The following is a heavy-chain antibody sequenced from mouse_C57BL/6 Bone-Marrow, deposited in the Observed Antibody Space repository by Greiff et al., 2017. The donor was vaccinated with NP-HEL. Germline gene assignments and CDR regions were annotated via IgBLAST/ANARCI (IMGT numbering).Heavy chain of an antibody. D-gene: IGHD2-14*01. CDR3: AKHYRNYWYFDV. Sequence: QVHVKQSGAELVRPGTSVKVSCKASGYAFTNSLIEWVKQRPGQGLEWIGVINPGSGGTNYNEKFKGKATLTADKSSSTAYMQLSSLTSEDSAVYFCAKHYRNYWYFDVWGTGTTVTVSS. V-gene: IGHV1-54*01. CDR1: GYAFTNSL. J-gene: IGHJ1*03. CDR2: INPGSGGT.